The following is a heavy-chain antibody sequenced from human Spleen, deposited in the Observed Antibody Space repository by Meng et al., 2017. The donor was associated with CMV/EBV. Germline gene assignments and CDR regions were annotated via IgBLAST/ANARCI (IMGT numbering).Heavy chain of an antibody. Sequence: GESLKISCAASGFTFSSYWMSWVRQAPGKGLEWVVNIKQDGSEKYYVDSVKGRFTISRDNAKNSLYLQMNSLRAEDTAVYYCARPYSSGWYTTFDYWGQGTLVTVSS. CDR1: GFTFSSYW. CDR3: ARPYSSGWYTTFDY. D-gene: IGHD6-19*01. J-gene: IGHJ4*02. CDR2: IKQDGSEK. V-gene: IGHV3-7*01.